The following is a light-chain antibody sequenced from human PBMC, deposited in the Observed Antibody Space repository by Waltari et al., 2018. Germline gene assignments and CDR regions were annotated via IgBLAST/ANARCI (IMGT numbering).Light chain of an antibody. J-gene: IGKJ2*01. CDR3: QQYASSVLYT. CDR2: GAS. V-gene: IGKV3-20*01. CDR1: QSLGKNY. Sequence: PGTLSLSPGDRASLSCKASQSLGKNYLAWYQHKPGQAPRLLIYGASSRAAGIPDRFSGSGSGTDFTLTISRQEPEDFAVYYCQQYASSVLYTFGQGTKLEIK.